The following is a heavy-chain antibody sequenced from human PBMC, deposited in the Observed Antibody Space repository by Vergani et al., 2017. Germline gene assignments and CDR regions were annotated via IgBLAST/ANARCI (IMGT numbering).Heavy chain of an antibody. J-gene: IGHJ5*02. CDR2: INTGNGNT. CDR3: ARVGTCSSTSCYAVFWWFDP. D-gene: IGHD2-2*01. V-gene: IGHV1-3*04. Sequence: QVQLVQSGAEVKKPGASVKVSCKASGYTFTSYAMHWVRQAPGQRLERMGWINTGNGNTKYSQKFQGRVTITRDTSASTAYMELSSLRSEDTAVYYCARVGTCSSTSCYAVFWWFDPWGQGTLVTVSS. CDR1: GYTFTSYA.